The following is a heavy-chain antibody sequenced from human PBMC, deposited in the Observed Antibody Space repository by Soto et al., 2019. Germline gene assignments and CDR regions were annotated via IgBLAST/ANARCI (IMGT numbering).Heavy chain of an antibody. V-gene: IGHV4-34*01. Sequence: QVQLQQWGAGLLKPSETLSLTCAVYGGSFSGYYWSWIRQPPGKGLEWIGEINHSGSTNYNPSLKSRFTISVDTSKNQFSLKLSSVTAADTAVYYCARVESKTTVVTPRSPFAFDIWGQGTMVTVSS. CDR2: INHSGST. J-gene: IGHJ3*02. D-gene: IGHD4-17*01. CDR1: GGSFSGYY. CDR3: ARVESKTTVVTPRSPFAFDI.